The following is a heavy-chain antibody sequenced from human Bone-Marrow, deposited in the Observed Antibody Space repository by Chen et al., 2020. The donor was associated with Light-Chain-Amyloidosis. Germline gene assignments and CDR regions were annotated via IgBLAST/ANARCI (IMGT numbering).Heavy chain of an antibody. V-gene: IGHV4-38-2*01. CDR2: IYHSGST. Sequence: QVQLQESGPGLVKASETLSLTCAVSGYSISSGYYWGWTRQPPGKGLEWIGSIYHSGSTYYNPSLKSRDTISVDTSKGQFSLKLSSVTAADTAVYYCARQTNSSNLSYYCASWGQGTPVTVSS. CDR3: ARQTNSSNLSYYCAS. D-gene: IGHD6-13*01. J-gene: IGHJ5*02. CDR1: GYSISSGYY.